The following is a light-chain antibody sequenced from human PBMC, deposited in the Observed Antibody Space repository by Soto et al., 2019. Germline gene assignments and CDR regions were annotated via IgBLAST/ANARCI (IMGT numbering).Light chain of an antibody. J-gene: IGKJ3*01. Sequence: DIQMTQSPSSLSASVGDRVTITCRASPSISSYLNWYQQKPGKAPKLLIYAASSLQSGVPSRFSGSGTGTDFTLTISSLQPEDIETYYCQQSYSTPFGPGTKVDIK. CDR2: AAS. V-gene: IGKV1-39*01. CDR3: QQSYSTP. CDR1: PSISSY.